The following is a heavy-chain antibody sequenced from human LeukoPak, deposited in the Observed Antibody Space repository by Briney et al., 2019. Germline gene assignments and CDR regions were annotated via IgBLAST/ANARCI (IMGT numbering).Heavy chain of an antibody. CDR3: ARLISTSSSRFSDY. CDR1: GFTFSSYA. CDR2: ISISGENT. J-gene: IGHJ4*02. V-gene: IGHV3-23*01. Sequence: GGSLRLSCAASGFTFSSYAMSWVRQAPGKGLEWVSAISISGENTYYADSVKGRFTISRDTSRNTLYLQMHSLRAEDTAVYYCARLISTSSSRFSDYWGQRTLVTVSS. D-gene: IGHD6-6*01.